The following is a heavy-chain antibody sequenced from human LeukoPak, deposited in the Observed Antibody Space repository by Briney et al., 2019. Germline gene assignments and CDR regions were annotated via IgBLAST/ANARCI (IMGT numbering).Heavy chain of an antibody. J-gene: IGHJ4*02. V-gene: IGHV4-34*01. CDR1: GGSFSGYY. CDR2: INHSGST. D-gene: IGHD5-18*01. CDR3: ARLKGYSYGVGVFDY. Sequence: SETLSLTCAVYGGSFSGYYWSSIRQPPGKGLEWIGEINHSGSTNYNPSLKSRVTISVDTSKNQFSLKLSSVTAADTAVYYCARLKGYSYGVGVFDYWGQGTLVTVSS.